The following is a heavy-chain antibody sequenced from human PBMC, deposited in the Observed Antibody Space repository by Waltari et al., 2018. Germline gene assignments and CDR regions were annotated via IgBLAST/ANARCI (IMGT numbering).Heavy chain of an antibody. CDR3: ARGMETIFGVVNIDAFDI. J-gene: IGHJ3*02. Sequence: QVQLQQWGAGLLKPSETLSLTCAVYGESFSGYYWRWIRQPPGKGLEWIGEINHSGSTNYNPSLKSRVTISVDTSKNQFSLKLSSVTAADTAVYYCARGMETIFGVVNIDAFDIWGQGTMVTVSS. D-gene: IGHD3-3*01. V-gene: IGHV4-34*01. CDR1: GESFSGYY. CDR2: INHSGST.